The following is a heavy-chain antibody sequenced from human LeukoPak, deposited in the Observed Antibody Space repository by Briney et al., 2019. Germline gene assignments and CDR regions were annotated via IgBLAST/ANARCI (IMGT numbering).Heavy chain of an antibody. CDR2: IRSIGDR. J-gene: IGHJ3*02. Sequence: PGGSLRLSCAASGFTFGDYDMHWVRQPTGKGLEWVSAIRSIGDRFYSGSVKGRFTISRENANNTLYLQMSSLRVGDTAVYYCARVYSSGWYANAFDIWGQGTMVIVSS. D-gene: IGHD6-19*01. V-gene: IGHV3-13*01. CDR3: ARVYSSGWYANAFDI. CDR1: GFTFGDYD.